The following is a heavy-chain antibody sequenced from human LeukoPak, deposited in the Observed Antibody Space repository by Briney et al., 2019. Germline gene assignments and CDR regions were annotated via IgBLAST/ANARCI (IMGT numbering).Heavy chain of an antibody. Sequence: GGSLRLSCAASGFTFSSYDMHWVRHATGKGREWVSAIGTAGDTYYSGSLKGRFIISRENAKSSLYLQMNSRRVGDTALYYCTRGGRDGFDIWGQGTMVTVSS. J-gene: IGHJ3*02. V-gene: IGHV3-13*01. CDR1: GFTFSSYD. CDR2: IGTAGDT. D-gene: IGHD2-15*01. CDR3: TRGGRDGFDI.